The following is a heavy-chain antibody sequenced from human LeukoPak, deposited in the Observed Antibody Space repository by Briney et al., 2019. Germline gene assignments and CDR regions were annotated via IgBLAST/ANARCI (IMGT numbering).Heavy chain of an antibody. V-gene: IGHV1-8*01. D-gene: IGHD6-13*01. CDR1: GYTFISYD. Sequence: ASVKVSCKASGYTFISYDINWVRQATGQGLEWMGWMNPNSGNTGYAQKFQGRVTMTRNTSISTAYMELSSLRSEDTAVYYCARGGSSWYVFDCWGQGTLVTVSS. CDR2: MNPNSGNT. J-gene: IGHJ4*02. CDR3: ARGGSSWYVFDC.